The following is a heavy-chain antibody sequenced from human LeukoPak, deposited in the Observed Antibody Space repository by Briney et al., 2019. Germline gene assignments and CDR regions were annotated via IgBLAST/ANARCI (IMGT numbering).Heavy chain of an antibody. CDR1: GFTFSSYA. CDR3: ARDISKEWFYINYYYYGMDV. D-gene: IGHD3-3*01. J-gene: IGHJ6*02. Sequence: QPGGSLRLSCAASGFTFSSYAMHWVRQAPGKGLEWVAVISYDGSNKYYADSVKGRFTISRDNSKNTLYLQMNSLRAEDTAVYYCARDISKEWFYINYYYYGMDVWGQGTTVTVSS. CDR2: ISYDGSNK. V-gene: IGHV3-30*04.